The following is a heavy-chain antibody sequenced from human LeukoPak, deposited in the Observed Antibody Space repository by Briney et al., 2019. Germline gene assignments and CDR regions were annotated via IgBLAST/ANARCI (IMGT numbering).Heavy chain of an antibody. CDR2: IYTSGIT. J-gene: IGHJ4*02. CDR3: ARKDGDF. CDR1: GVSISAYY. Sequence: SETLSLTCTVSGVSISAYYWTWIRQPAGKGLEWIGRIYTSGITIYNPSLESRLTMSLDTSKNQISLRLSSVTAADTAVYYCARKDGDFWGQGTLVTVSS. V-gene: IGHV4-4*07.